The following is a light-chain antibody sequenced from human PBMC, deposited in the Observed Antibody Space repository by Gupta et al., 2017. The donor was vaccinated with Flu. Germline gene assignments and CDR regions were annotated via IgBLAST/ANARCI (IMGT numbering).Light chain of an antibody. CDR1: QSISNY. CDR2: GAS. Sequence: SPDNLSLSPGERATPSCRDSQSISNYLGWYQQKPGQTPRLIIYGASNRATGITARFSGSGSGKDFTLTSSRLEHEDFAVYYGQQRSDWLTFGGGTKVEI. V-gene: IGKV3-11*01. J-gene: IGKJ4*01. CDR3: QQRSDWLT.